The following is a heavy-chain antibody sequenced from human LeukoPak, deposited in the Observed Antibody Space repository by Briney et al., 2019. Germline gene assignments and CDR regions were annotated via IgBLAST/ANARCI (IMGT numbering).Heavy chain of an antibody. J-gene: IGHJ5*02. CDR3: ARVKGDMVRGVIITFWFDP. D-gene: IGHD3-10*01. Sequence: ALVKVSCKASGYTFTSYGISWVRQAPGQGLEWMGWISAYNGNTNYAQKLQGRVTMTTDTSTSTAYMELRSLRCDDTAVYYCARVKGDMVRGVIITFWFDPWGQGTLVTVSS. CDR1: GYTFTSYG. V-gene: IGHV1-18*01. CDR2: ISAYNGNT.